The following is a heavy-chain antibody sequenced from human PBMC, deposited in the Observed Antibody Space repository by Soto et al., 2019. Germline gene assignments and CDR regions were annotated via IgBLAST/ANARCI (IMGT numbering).Heavy chain of an antibody. CDR1: GYTFTSYD. Sequence: ASVKVSCKASGYTFTSYDINWVRQATGQGLEWMGWMNPNSGGTNYAQKFQGWVTMTRDTSISTAYMELSRLRSDDTAVYYCARDHSNYYYGSGSYGYYYGMEVWGQGTTVTVSS. J-gene: IGHJ6*02. CDR3: ARDHSNYYYGSGSYGYYYGMEV. D-gene: IGHD3-10*01. CDR2: MNPNSGGT. V-gene: IGHV1-2*04.